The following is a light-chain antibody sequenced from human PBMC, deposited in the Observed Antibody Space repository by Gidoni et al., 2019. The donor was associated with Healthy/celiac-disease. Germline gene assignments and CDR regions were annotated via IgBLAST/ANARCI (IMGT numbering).Light chain of an antibody. Sequence: EIVMTQSPATLSVSPGERATLSCRASQSVSSNLAWYQQKPGQAPTLLIYGASTRATGIPARFSGSGSGTEFTLTISSLQSEDFAVYYCQQYNNWPPLFTFGPGTKVDIK. V-gene: IGKV3-15*01. CDR1: QSVSSN. J-gene: IGKJ3*01. CDR2: GAS. CDR3: QQYNNWPPLFT.